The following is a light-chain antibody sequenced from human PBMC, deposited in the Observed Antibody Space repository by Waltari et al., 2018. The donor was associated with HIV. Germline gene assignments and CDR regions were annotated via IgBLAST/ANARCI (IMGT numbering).Light chain of an antibody. J-gene: IGLJ2*01. Sequence: QSALTQPASVSGSPGQSITIPCTGTSSDVGGYNYVSWYQQHPVKAPKLIIYDVSNRPSGVSNRFSGSKSGNTASLTISGLQAEDEADYYCSSYTSSSVVFGGGTKLTVL. V-gene: IGLV2-14*03. CDR2: DVS. CDR1: SSDVGGYNY. CDR3: SSYTSSSVV.